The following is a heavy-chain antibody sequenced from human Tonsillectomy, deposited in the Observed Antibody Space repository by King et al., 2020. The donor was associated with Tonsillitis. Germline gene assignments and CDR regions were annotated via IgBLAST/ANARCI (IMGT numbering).Heavy chain of an antibody. J-gene: IGHJ5*02. D-gene: IGHD2-2*03. CDR1: GGTFSSYA. Sequence: QLVQSGAEVKKPGSSVKVSCKASGGTFSSYAISWVLQAPGQGLEWMGGIIPIFYTRNHAQKFRDRVTISADESTSTVYMEMSSLKSEDAAVYYCARGGMDRNWFDPWGQGTLVTVS. CDR3: ARGGMDRNWFDP. V-gene: IGHV1-69*01. CDR2: IIPIFYTR.